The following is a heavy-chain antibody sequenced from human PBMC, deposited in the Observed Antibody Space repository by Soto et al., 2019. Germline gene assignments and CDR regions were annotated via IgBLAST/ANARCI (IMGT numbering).Heavy chain of an antibody. CDR2: INPNNGGA. J-gene: IGHJ4*02. V-gene: IGHV1-2*02. Sequence: HVQLVQSGAEVKKPGASVKVSCKASGYTFTGYYMHWVRQAPGQGLEWMGWINPNNGGANYVQKFQGRVTMTRDTSISTAYMELSSLKSDDTAVYYCARDIGNYDILTAPDYWGQGTLVTVSS. CDR3: ARDIGNYDILTAPDY. D-gene: IGHD3-9*01. CDR1: GYTFTGYY.